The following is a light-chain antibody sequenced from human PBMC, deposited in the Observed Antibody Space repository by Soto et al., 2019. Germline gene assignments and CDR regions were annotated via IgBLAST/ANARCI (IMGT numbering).Light chain of an antibody. J-gene: IGKJ1*01. CDR1: QSVGSN. V-gene: IGKV3-15*01. CDR3: HQYNNWPRT. Sequence: EIVMTQSPATVSVSPGERATLSCRATQSVGSNLAWYHQKPGQAPRLLIYGASTRATGIPARFSGSGSGTEFTLTISSLQSEDFAVYYCHQYNNWPRTFGQGTKVDI. CDR2: GAS.